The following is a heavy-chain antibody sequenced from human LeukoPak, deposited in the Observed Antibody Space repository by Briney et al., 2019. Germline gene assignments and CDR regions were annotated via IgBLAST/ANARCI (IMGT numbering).Heavy chain of an antibody. D-gene: IGHD6-13*01. CDR1: GFTFSSYW. CDR2: IKQDGSEK. Sequence: GGSLRLSCAASGFTFSSYWMSWVRQARGKGLEGVANIKQDGSEKYYVGSVEGRFTISRENAKNSMYLQMNSLRAEDTAVYYCAKAGYIAAAGHLDYWGQGTLVTVSS. CDR3: AKAGYIAAAGHLDY. J-gene: IGHJ4*02. V-gene: IGHV3-7*01.